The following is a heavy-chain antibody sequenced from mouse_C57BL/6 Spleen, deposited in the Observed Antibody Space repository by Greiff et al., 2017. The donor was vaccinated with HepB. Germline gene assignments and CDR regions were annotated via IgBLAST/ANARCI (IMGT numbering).Heavy chain of an antibody. V-gene: IGHV1-15*01. D-gene: IGHD1-1*01. CDR3: TRGVDAMDY. Sequence: QVQLQHSGAELVRPGASVTLSCKASGYTFTDYEMHWVKQTPVHGLEWIGAIDPETGGTAYNQKFKGKAILTADKSSSTAYMELRSLTSEDSAVYYCTRGVDAMDYWGQGTSVTVSS. CDR2: IDPETGGT. CDR1: GYTFTDYE. J-gene: IGHJ4*01.